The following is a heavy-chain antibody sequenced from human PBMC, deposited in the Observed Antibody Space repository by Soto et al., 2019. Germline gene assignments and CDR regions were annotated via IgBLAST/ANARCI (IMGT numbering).Heavy chain of an antibody. D-gene: IGHD3-10*01. J-gene: IGHJ4*02. CDR3: ERARYHPMVRGYLEY. Sequence: PSETLSLTCTVSGGSISSYYWSWIRQPPGKGLEWIGYIYYSGSTNYNPSLKSRVTISVDTSKNQFSLKLSSVTAADTAVYYCERARYHPMVRGYLEYWGQGTLVTVSS. CDR2: IYYSGST. CDR1: GGSISSYY. V-gene: IGHV4-59*01.